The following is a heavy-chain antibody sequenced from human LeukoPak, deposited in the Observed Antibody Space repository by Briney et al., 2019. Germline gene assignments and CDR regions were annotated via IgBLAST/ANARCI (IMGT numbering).Heavy chain of an antibody. CDR3: ARSPRSCYGSRSWIDY. D-gene: IGHD3-10*01. V-gene: IGHV4-39*01. CDR2: IYYSGTT. Sequence: SETLSLTCTVSGGSISTTSYYWGWIRQPPGKGLEWIGSIYYSGTTYYNPSLKSRVTISVDTSKNQFSLKVSSVTATDTAMYYCARSPRSCYGSRSWIDYWGQGTLVTVSS. J-gene: IGHJ4*02. CDR1: GGSISTTSYY.